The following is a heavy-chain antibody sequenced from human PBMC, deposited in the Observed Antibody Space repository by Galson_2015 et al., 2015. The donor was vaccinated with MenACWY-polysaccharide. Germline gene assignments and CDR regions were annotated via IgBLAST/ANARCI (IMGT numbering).Heavy chain of an antibody. V-gene: IGHV4-59*01. CDR2: IYYTGTT. CDR1: GGSFSGYY. CDR3: AGLMAGSPFGWFDP. J-gene: IGHJ5*02. D-gene: IGHD6-19*01. Sequence: SETLSLTCAVYGGSFSGYYWTWIRQPPGKGLEWIGYIYYTGTTKCSPSLTSRVTISVDTSKKYFSLKLSSVTAADTAVYYCAGLMAGSPFGWFDPWGQGTLVTVSS.